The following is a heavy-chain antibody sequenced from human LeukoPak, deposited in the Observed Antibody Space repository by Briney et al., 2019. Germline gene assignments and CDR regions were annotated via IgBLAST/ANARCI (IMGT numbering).Heavy chain of an antibody. J-gene: IGHJ6*02. CDR3: TKDLSSGSSIYGMDV. CDR1: GFTFSSYS. CDR2: ISSSSSTI. V-gene: IGHV3-48*01. Sequence: GGSLRLSCAASGFTFSSYSMNWVRQAPGKGLEWVSYISSSSSTIYYADSVKGRFTISRDNAKNTLYLQMNSLRAEDTALYYCTKDLSSGSSIYGMDVWGQGTTVTVSS. D-gene: IGHD3-10*02.